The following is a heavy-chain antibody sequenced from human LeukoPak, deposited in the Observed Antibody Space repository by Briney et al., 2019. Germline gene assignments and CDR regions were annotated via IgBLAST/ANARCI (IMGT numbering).Heavy chain of an antibody. Sequence: GASVKVSCKSSVHTFNNHFIHWVRQAPGQGLEWMGMINPRDGTTRTLQKFQGRVTMTWDTSTSTLYMGLSSLRSEDTATYFCARGADQEFDFWGQGTLVTVSS. J-gene: IGHJ4*02. CDR2: INPRDGTT. CDR3: ARGADQEFDF. V-gene: IGHV1-46*02. CDR1: VHTFNNHF.